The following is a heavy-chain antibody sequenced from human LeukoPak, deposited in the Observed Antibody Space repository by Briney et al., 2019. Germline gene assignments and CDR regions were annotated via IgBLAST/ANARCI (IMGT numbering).Heavy chain of an antibody. D-gene: IGHD3-10*01. V-gene: IGHV1-18*01. Sequence: GASVKVSCKASGYIYTSYGINWVRQAPGQGLEWMGWISAYNGNTKYAQKLQGRVTMTTDTSTSTAHMELRSLRTDDTAVYYCTRGPEWFGVNVDYWGQRTLVTVSS. J-gene: IGHJ4*02. CDR3: TRGPEWFGVNVDY. CDR2: ISAYNGNT. CDR1: GYIYTSYG.